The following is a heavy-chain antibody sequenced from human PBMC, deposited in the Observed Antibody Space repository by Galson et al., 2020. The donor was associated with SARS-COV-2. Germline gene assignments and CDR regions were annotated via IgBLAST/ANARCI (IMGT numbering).Heavy chain of an antibody. J-gene: IGHJ6*02. CDR2: ISYDGRNT. D-gene: IGHD3-22*01. CDR1: GFTFSRYA. CDR3: ARDYYASSGYSTNGMDV. Sequence: GESLKISCAASGFTFSRYAVHWVRQAPGKGLEWVAVISYDGRNTHYAASVKGRFTISRDNSKNTLYLQMNSLRPEDTAVYSCARDYYASSGYSTNGMDVWGQGSTVTVSS. V-gene: IGHV3-30*04.